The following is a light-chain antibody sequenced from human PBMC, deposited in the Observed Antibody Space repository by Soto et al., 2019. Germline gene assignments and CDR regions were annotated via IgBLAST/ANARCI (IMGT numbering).Light chain of an antibody. CDR3: QQYYSYPRT. CDR2: KAS. V-gene: IGKV1-5*03. CDR1: QTISSW. J-gene: IGKJ1*01. Sequence: DIQMTQSPSTLSGSVGDRVTITCRASQTISSWLAWYQQKPGKAPKLLIYKASTLQSGVPSRFSGSGSGTDFTLTISCLQSEDFATYYCQQYYSYPRTFGQGTKVDI.